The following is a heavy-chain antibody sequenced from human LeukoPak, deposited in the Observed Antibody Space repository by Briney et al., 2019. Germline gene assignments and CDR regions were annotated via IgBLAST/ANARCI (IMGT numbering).Heavy chain of an antibody. J-gene: IGHJ4*02. Sequence: GGSLRLSCAASGFSFSSYWMHWVRQAPGKGLVWVSRINSDGSSTNYADFVKGRFTISRDNAKNTLYLQMNRLRAEDTAVYYCARGVLQGGGFDYWGQGTLVTVSS. CDR1: GFSFSSYW. CDR2: INSDGSST. D-gene: IGHD3-10*01. CDR3: ARGVLQGGGFDY. V-gene: IGHV3-74*01.